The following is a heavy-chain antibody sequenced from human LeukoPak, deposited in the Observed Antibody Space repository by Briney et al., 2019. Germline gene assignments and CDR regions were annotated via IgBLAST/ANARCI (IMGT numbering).Heavy chain of an antibody. CDR3: ARGESSGYDFWSGYYTASYNPPGNFDY. Sequence: PGGSLRLSCAASGFTVSSNYMSWVRQAPGKGLEWVSVIYSGGSTYYADSVKGRFTISRDNSKNTLYLQMNSLRAEDTAVYYCARGESSGYDFWSGYYTASYNPPGNFDYWGQGTLVTVSS. CDR2: IYSGGST. CDR1: GFTVSSNY. V-gene: IGHV3-66*01. J-gene: IGHJ4*02. D-gene: IGHD3-3*01.